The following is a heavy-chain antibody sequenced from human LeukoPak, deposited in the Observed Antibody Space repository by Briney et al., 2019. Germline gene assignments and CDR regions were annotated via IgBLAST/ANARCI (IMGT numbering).Heavy chain of an antibody. CDR2: INHSGST. Sequence: SETLSLTCAVYGGSFSGYYWSWISQPPGKGLEWIGEINHSGSTNYNPSLKSRVTISVDTSKNQFSLKLSSVTAADTAVYYCARSHPPRRYDFWSGSFFDYWGQGTLVTVSS. D-gene: IGHD3-3*01. J-gene: IGHJ4*02. V-gene: IGHV4-34*01. CDR3: ARSHPPRRYDFWSGSFFDY. CDR1: GGSFSGYY.